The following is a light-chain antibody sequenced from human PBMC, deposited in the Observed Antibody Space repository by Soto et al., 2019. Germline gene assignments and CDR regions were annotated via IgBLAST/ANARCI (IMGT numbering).Light chain of an antibody. V-gene: IGKV3-20*01. CDR1: QSVNNN. Sequence: EIVLTQSPATLSVSPGERATLSCRASQSVNNNLAWYQQKLGQAPRVLIYGASTRATGIPDRFSGSGSGTDFTLTISRLELEDFAVYYCQQYGSSGTFGQGTKVDIK. CDR3: QQYGSSGT. J-gene: IGKJ1*01. CDR2: GAS.